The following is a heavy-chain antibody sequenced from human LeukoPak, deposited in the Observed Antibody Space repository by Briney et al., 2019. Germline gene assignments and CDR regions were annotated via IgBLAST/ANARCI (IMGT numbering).Heavy chain of an antibody. CDR2: IKQDGSEK. Sequence: ETLSLTCTVSGGSISSSSYYWGWIRQPPGKGLEWVANIKQDGSEKYYVDSVKGRFTISRDNAENSLYLQMSSLRAEDTAVYYCARGKSGYCGGGSCRHYFDSWGQGTLVTVSS. V-gene: IGHV3-7*03. J-gene: IGHJ4*02. CDR1: GGSISSSSYY. D-gene: IGHD2-15*01. CDR3: ARGKSGYCGGGSCRHYFDS.